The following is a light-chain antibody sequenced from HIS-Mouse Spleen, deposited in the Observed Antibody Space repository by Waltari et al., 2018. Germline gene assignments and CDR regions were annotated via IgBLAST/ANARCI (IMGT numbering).Light chain of an antibody. CDR3: QQYGSSPWT. V-gene: IGKV3-20*01. CDR2: GAS. Sequence: EIVLTQSPGTLSLSPGERATLSCRASQSVSSSYLVWYQQKPGQAPRLLIYGASSRATGLPDRFSGSRSGTDFTLTISRLEPEDFAVYYCQQYGSSPWTFGQGTKVEIK. CDR1: QSVSSSY. J-gene: IGKJ1*01.